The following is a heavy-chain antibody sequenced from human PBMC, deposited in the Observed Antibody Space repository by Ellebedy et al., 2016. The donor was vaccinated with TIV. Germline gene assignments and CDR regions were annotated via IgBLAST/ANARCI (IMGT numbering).Heavy chain of an antibody. CDR2: IIPIFGTA. J-gene: IGHJ4*02. CDR3: ARDIGDSSGWGY. Sequence: AASVKVSCKASGGTFSSYAISWVRQAPGQGLEWMGGIIPIFGTANYAQKFQGRVTITEDESTSTAYMELSSLRSEDTAVYYCARDIGDSSGWGYWGQGTLVTVSS. V-gene: IGHV1-69*13. D-gene: IGHD6-19*01. CDR1: GGTFSSYA.